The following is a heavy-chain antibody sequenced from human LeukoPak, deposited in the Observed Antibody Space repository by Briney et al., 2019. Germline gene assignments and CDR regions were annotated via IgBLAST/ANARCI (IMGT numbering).Heavy chain of an antibody. V-gene: IGHV3-7*03. Sequence: GGPLRLSCAASGFALSSHWMTWVRQVPGRGLEWVANVNRDGSETYYLDSVEGRFTISKDNAKNSLYLQMNSLRAEDTALYHCARNNGMDVWGQGTTVIVSS. CDR1: GFALSSHW. CDR2: VNRDGSET. CDR3: ARNNGMDV. J-gene: IGHJ6*02.